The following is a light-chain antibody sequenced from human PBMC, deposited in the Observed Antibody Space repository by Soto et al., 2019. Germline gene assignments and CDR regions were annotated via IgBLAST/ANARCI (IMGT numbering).Light chain of an antibody. CDR2: EVS. J-gene: IGLJ1*01. CDR3: CSYAGSSTV. CDR1: SSDVGSYNL. Sequence: QSVLTQPAPVSGSPGQSITISCTGTSSDVGSYNLVSWYQQHPGKAPKLMIYEVSKRPSGVSNRFSGSKSGNTASLTISGLQAEDEADYYCCSYAGSSTVFGTGTKVTVL. V-gene: IGLV2-23*02.